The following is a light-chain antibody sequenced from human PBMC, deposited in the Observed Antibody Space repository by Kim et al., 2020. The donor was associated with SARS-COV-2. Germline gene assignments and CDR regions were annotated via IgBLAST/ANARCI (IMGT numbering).Light chain of an antibody. CDR2: GAS. CDR3: EKYDRASWT. V-gene: IGKV1-27*01. Sequence: DIQITQSPSSLSASVGDRVTITCRASQGISNYLAWYQQKPGKPPKLLIYGASSLHSGVPSRFSGSGSGTDFTLTISSLQPEDVATYYCEKYDRASWTFGQGTKVEIK. CDR1: QGISNY. J-gene: IGKJ1*01.